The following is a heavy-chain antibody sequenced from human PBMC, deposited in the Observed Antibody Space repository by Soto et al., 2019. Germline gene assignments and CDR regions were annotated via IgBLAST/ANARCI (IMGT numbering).Heavy chain of an antibody. CDR1: GFTFSSDA. Sequence: QVQLVESGGGVVQPGRSLRLSCAASGFTFSSDAMHWVRQAPGKWLEWVAVISYDGSNKYYADSVKGRFTISRDNSKNTLHLQMNSLRAEDTAVYYCARDRIRAAAGYFDYWGQGTLVTVSS. CDR2: ISYDGSNK. J-gene: IGHJ4*02. CDR3: ARDRIRAAAGYFDY. V-gene: IGHV3-30-3*01. D-gene: IGHD6-13*01.